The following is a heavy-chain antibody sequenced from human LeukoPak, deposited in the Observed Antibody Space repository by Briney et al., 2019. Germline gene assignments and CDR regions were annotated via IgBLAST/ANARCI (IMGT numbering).Heavy chain of an antibody. V-gene: IGHV1-69*13. CDR1: GGTFSNYA. Sequence: SVKVSCKASGGTFSNYAISWVRQAPGQGLEWMGGIIPIFGTANYAQKFQGGVTITADESTSTAYMELSSLRSEDTAVYYCARGQPKLGYCSSTSCYSFDYWGQGTLVTVSS. CDR2: IIPIFGTA. D-gene: IGHD2-2*01. CDR3: ARGQPKLGYCSSTSCYSFDY. J-gene: IGHJ4*02.